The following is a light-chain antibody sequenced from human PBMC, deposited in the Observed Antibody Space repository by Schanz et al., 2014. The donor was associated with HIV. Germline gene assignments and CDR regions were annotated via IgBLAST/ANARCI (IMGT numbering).Light chain of an antibody. V-gene: IGLV2-14*01. CDR2: EVS. Sequence: QSALTQPASVSGSPGQSITISCTGTNSDVGGYNYVSWYRQHPGKAPKLMIYEVSKRPSGVPDRFSGSKSGDTASLTITGLQAEDEADYYCQSYDSSLSAVVFGGGTKLTVL. CDR3: QSYDSSLSAVV. J-gene: IGLJ2*01. CDR1: NSDVGGYNY.